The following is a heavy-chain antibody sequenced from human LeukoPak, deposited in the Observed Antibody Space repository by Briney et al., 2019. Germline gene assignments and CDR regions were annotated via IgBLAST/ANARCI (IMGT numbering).Heavy chain of an antibody. D-gene: IGHD2-8*01. J-gene: IGHJ4*02. CDR1: GGTFSSYA. Sequence: SVKVSCKASGGTFSSYAISWVRQAPGQGLEWMGGIIPIFGTANYAQKFRRRVTITADESTSTAYMELSSLRSEDTAVYYCARDCTNGVCYLGYWGQGTLVTVSS. CDR2: IIPIFGTA. CDR3: ARDCTNGVCYLGY. V-gene: IGHV1-69*13.